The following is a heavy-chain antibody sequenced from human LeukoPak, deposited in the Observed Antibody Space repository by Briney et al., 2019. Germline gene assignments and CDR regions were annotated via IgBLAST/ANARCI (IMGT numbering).Heavy chain of an antibody. CDR1: GFTLSRYW. V-gene: IGHV3-74*01. CDR2: IEPDGSRI. CDR3: AKSMTLQWRGFFDL. Sequence: GGSLRLSCAASGFTLSRYWMHWVRQVPGKGLVWVSRIEPDGSRITYADSLKGRFTMSRDNAKNTLYLQMNSLRADDTAIYYCAKSMTLQWRGFFDLWGRGTHVTVSS. D-gene: IGHD6-19*01. J-gene: IGHJ2*01.